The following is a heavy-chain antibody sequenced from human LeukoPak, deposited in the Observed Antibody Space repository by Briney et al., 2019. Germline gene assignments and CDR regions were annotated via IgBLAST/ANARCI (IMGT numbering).Heavy chain of an antibody. D-gene: IGHD6-19*01. J-gene: IGHJ4*02. CDR2: ISYDGSNK. CDR3: AKDVTFASGWSSIDY. Sequence: GGSLRLSCAASGFTFSSYGMHWVRQAPGKGLEWVAVISYDGSNKYYADSVKGRFTISRDNSKNTLYLQMNSLRAEDTAVYYCAKDVTFASGWSSIDYWGQGTLVTASS. V-gene: IGHV3-30*18. CDR1: GFTFSSYG.